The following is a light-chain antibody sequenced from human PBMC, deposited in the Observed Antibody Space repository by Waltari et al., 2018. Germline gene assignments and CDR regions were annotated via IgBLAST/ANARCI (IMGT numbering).Light chain of an antibody. V-gene: IGLV3-19*01. CDR3: SSRNGRADQVV. CDR2: GKG. Sequence: SSELTQDPGVSVALGQTFTITCQGDSLRTSYATWYQLKPGHAPVLVIYGKGKRPSGIPDRISGYSSGTTSSLTITGAQAEDEADYYCSSRNGRADQVVFAGGTKVTVL. CDR1: SLRTSY. J-gene: IGLJ3*02.